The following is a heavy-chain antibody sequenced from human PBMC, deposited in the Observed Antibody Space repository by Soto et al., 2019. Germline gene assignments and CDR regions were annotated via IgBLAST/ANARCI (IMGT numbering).Heavy chain of an antibody. CDR3: ARVPDR. V-gene: IGHV4-30-2*01. J-gene: IGHJ5*02. D-gene: IGHD2-2*01. CDR1: GGSISSGGYS. CDR2: IYHSGST. Sequence: PSDTLSLTCAVSGGSISSGGYSWSWIRQPPGKGLEWIGYIYHSGSTYYNPSLKSRVTISVDRSKNQFSLKLSSVTAADTAVYYCARVPDRWGQGTLVTAPQ.